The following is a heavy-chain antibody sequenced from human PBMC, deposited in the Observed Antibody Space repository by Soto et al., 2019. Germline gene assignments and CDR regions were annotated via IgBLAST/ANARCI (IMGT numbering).Heavy chain of an antibody. CDR2: ISGGGGVT. V-gene: IGHV3-23*01. D-gene: IGHD3-3*01. Sequence: PGGSLRLSCAASGFSFSSYAMNWVRQAPGKGLEWVSVISGGGGVTYYADSVKGRFTISRDNSKNTLYLQMNSLRAEDTAVYYCAKCTNYDFWSGYLYYGMDVWGQGTTVTVSS. CDR1: GFSFSSYA. J-gene: IGHJ6*02. CDR3: AKCTNYDFWSGYLYYGMDV.